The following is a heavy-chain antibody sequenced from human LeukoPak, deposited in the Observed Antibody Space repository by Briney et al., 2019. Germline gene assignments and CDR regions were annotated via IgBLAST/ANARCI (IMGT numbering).Heavy chain of an antibody. V-gene: IGHV1-46*01. CDR3: ARDRGGDYGRGRYYYYYYMDV. J-gene: IGHJ6*03. Sequence: ASVKVSCKASGYTFTSYYMHWVPQAPGQGLEWMGIINPRRGSTSYAQKFQGRVTMTRDTSTSTVYMELSSLRSEDTAVYYCARDRGGDYGRGRYYYYYYMDVWGKGTTVTVSS. D-gene: IGHD4-17*01. CDR2: INPRRGST. CDR1: GYTFTSYY.